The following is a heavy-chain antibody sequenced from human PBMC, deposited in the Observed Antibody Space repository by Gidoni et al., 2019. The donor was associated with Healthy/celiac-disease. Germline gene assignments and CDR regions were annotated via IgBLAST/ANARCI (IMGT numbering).Heavy chain of an antibody. CDR3: ANIDYGDLNDAFDI. Sequence: QVQLVESGGGVVQPGRSLRLSCEASGFTFSSYGMHWVRQAPGKGLEWVAVISYDGSNKYYADSVKGRFTISRDNSKNTLYLQMNSLRAEDTAVYYCANIDYGDLNDAFDIWGQGTMVTVSS. CDR1: GFTFSSYG. CDR2: ISYDGSNK. D-gene: IGHD4-17*01. V-gene: IGHV3-30*18. J-gene: IGHJ3*02.